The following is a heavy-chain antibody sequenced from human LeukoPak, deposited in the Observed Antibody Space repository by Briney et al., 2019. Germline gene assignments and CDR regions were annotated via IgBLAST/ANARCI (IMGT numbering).Heavy chain of an antibody. CDR3: ASIEDYYDSSGPGGTFDY. V-gene: IGHV1-69*13. CDR2: IIPIFGTA. CDR1: GGTFSSYA. J-gene: IGHJ4*02. D-gene: IGHD3-22*01. Sequence: SVKVSCKASGGTFSSYAISWVRPAPGQGLEWMGGIIPIFGTANYAQKFQGRVTITADESTSTAYMELSSLRSEDTAVYYCASIEDYYDSSGPGGTFDYWGQGTLVTVSS.